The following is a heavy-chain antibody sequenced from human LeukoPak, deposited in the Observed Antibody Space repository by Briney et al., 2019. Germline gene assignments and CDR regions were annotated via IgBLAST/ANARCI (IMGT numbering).Heavy chain of an antibody. V-gene: IGHV3-7*01. CDR1: GFTFSSYW. CDR2: IKQDGSEK. D-gene: IGHD3-22*01. Sequence: GGSLRLSCAASGFTFSSYWMSWVRQAPGKGLEWVANIKQDGSEKYYVDSVKGRFTISRDNAKNSLYLQMNSLRAEDTAVYYCARVCDSSGYYYVGVDYWGQGTLVTVSS. CDR3: ARVCDSSGYYYVGVDY. J-gene: IGHJ4*02.